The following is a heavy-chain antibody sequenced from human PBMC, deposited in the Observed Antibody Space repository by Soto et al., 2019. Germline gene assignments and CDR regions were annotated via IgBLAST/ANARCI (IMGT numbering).Heavy chain of an antibody. CDR2: ISAYNGNT. D-gene: IGHD3-22*01. Sequence: ASVKVSCKASGYTFTSYGISWVRQAPGQGLEWMGWISAYNGNTNYAQKLQGRVTMTTDTSTSTAYMELRSLRSDDTAVYYCARVTYYYDSSGPSGVWFDPWGQGTLVTVSS. V-gene: IGHV1-18*01. CDR3: ARVTYYYDSSGPSGVWFDP. CDR1: GYTFTSYG. J-gene: IGHJ5*02.